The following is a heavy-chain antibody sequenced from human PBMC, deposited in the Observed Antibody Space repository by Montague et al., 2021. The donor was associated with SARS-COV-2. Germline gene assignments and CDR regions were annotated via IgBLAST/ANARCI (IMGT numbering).Heavy chain of an antibody. CDR2: IYYRGST. CDR1: GGSTNNCY. V-gene: IGHV4-59*12. J-gene: IGHJ5*02. Sequence: SETLSLTCTVSGGSTNNCYWSWIRLPPGTGLELIGYIYYRGSTNYNYSPETRVIISVDPAKNQFSLSMSSVSAADTAVYYCDREDRWNWFDPWGQGTLVIVSS. D-gene: IGHD5-24*01. CDR3: DREDRWNWFDP.